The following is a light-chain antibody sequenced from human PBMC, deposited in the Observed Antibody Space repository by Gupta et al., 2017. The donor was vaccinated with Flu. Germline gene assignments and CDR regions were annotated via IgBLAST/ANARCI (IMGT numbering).Light chain of an antibody. Sequence: SYVLIQPPSVSVAPGPTARVTCGGNNIGSIGVTWYQQRAGRSPMLVICDDRDRPSGIPERFSGSKSGNTTTVTITEVEAGDGADYYCQVGDTNSDRWVFGGGTKLTVL. CDR1: NIGSIG. J-gene: IGLJ3*02. V-gene: IGLV3-21*02. CDR2: DDR. CDR3: QVGDTNSDRWV.